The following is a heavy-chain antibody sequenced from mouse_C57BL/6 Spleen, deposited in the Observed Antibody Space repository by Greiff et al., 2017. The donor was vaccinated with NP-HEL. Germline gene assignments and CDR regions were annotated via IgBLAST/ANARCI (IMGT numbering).Heavy chain of an antibody. Sequence: QVQLQQSGPELVKPGASVKISCKASGYSFTSYYIHWVKQRPGQGLEWIGWIYPGSGNTKYNEKFKGKATLTADTSSSTAYMQLSSLTCEDSAVYYCARSPGGRAWFAYWGQGTLVTVSA. J-gene: IGHJ3*01. CDR2: IYPGSGNT. V-gene: IGHV1-66*01. CDR3: ARSPGGRAWFAY. CDR1: GYSFTSYY.